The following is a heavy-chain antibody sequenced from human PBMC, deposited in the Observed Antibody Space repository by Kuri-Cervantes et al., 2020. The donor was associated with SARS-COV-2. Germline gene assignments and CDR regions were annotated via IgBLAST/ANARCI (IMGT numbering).Heavy chain of an antibody. J-gene: IGHJ4*02. V-gene: IGHV4-59*01. CDR2: IYYSGST. CDR3: ARTLDYYGSGTYCFDY. CDR1: GGSISSYY. Sequence: SETLSLTCTVSGGSISSYYWSWIRQPPGKGLEWIGYIYYSGSTNYNPSLKSRVTISVDTSKNQFSLKLNSVTPADTAAYYCARTLDYYGSGTYCFDYWGQGTLVTVSS. D-gene: IGHD3-10*01.